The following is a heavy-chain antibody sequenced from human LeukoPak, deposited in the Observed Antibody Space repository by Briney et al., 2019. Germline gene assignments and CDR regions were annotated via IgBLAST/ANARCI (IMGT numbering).Heavy chain of an antibody. CDR3: AKDHDHALGYCSGGSCYSYTFDY. Sequence: TGGSLRLSCAASGFTFRSYGIHWVRQAPGKGLEWVACISFDGSNTYYVDSVKGRFTISRDNSKNTLYLQMNSLRAEDTAVYYCAKDHDHALGYCSGGSCYSYTFDYWGQGTLVTVSS. CDR1: GFTFRSYG. V-gene: IGHV3-30*18. J-gene: IGHJ4*02. D-gene: IGHD2-15*01. CDR2: ISFDGSNT.